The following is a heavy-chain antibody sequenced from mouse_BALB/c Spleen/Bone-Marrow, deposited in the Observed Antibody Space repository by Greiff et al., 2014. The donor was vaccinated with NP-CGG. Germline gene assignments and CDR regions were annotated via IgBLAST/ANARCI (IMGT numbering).Heavy chain of an antibody. CDR1: GFTFSSFG. D-gene: IGHD2-4*01. Sequence: EVMLVESGGGLVQPGGSRKLSCAASGFTFSSFGMHWVRQAPEKGLEWVAYISSGSSTIYYADTVKGRFTISRDNPKNTLFLQMTSLRSEDTAMYYCAREDYDPSAYWGQGTLVTVSA. J-gene: IGHJ3*01. CDR2: ISSGSSTI. V-gene: IGHV5-17*02. CDR3: AREDYDPSAY.